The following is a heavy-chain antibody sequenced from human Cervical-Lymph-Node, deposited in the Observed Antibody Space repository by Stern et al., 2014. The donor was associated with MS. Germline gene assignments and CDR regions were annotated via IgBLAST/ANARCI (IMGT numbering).Heavy chain of an antibody. CDR3: ARGGGYSYSTLDY. D-gene: IGHD3-10*01. V-gene: IGHV1-2*02. CDR1: AYTITDYY. J-gene: IGHJ4*02. CDR2: INPNSGGT. Sequence: QLGQSGAEVKKPGASVKVSCKASAYTITDYYTHWVRQAPGHGLEWMGWINPNSGGTYSAQKFQGRLTMTRDTSISTAYMELSSLRSDDTAVYYCARGGGYSYSTLDYWGQGTQVTVSS.